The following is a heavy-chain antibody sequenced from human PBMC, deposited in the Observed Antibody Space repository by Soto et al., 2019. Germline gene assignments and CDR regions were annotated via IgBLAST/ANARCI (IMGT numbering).Heavy chain of an antibody. CDR2: IIPIFGTA. V-gene: IGHV1-69*01. Sequence: QVQLVQSGAEVKKPGSSVKVSCKASGGTFSSYAISWVRQAPGQGLEWMGGIIPIFGTANYAQKFQGRVMITADESTSTAYMELSSLRCEDTAVYYCARMLGYCSSTSCYTRYYYGMDVWGQGTTVTVSS. CDR1: GGTFSSYA. CDR3: ARMLGYCSSTSCYTRYYYGMDV. D-gene: IGHD2-2*02. J-gene: IGHJ6*02.